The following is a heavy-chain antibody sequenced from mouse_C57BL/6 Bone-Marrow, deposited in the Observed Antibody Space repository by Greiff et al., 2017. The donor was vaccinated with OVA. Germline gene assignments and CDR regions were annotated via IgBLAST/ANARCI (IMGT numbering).Heavy chain of an antibody. Sequence: VQVVESGAELVKPGASVKLSCKASGYTFTEYTIHWVKQRSGQGLEWIGWFYPGSGSIKYNEKFKDKATLTADKSSSTVYMELSRLTSEDSAVYFCARHEDDYSNLWYFDYWGQGTTLTVSS. J-gene: IGHJ2*01. CDR1: GYTFTEYT. V-gene: IGHV1-62-2*01. CDR2: FYPGSGSI. CDR3: ARHEDDYSNLWYFDY. D-gene: IGHD2-5*01.